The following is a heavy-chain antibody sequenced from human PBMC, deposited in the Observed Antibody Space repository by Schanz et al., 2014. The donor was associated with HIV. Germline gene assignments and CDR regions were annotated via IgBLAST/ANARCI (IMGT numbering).Heavy chain of an antibody. J-gene: IGHJ4*02. D-gene: IGHD5-12*01. CDR3: ARGAAEMATMTPWRY. Sequence: QVQLVQSGAEVKKPGSSVKVSCKASGGTFSNYAISWVRQAPGQGLEWMGWINPNSGGTNYAQKFQGRVTMTRDTSISTAYMDLRSLRSDDTAVYYCARGAAEMATMTPWRYWGQGTLVTVSS. CDR2: INPNSGGT. V-gene: IGHV1-2*02. CDR1: GGTFSNYA.